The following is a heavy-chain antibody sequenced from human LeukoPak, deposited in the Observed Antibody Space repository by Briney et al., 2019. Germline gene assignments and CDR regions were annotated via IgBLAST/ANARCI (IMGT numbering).Heavy chain of an antibody. D-gene: IGHD3-3*01. CDR1: GGSISSSSYY. V-gene: IGHV4-39*02. CDR3: ARVSTIFGMVLGDAFDI. Sequence: TSETLSLTCTVSGGSISSSSYYWGWIRQPPGKGMEWIGSIDYSGSSYYNPSLKSRVTVSVDTSMNQFSRILSSVTAADTAVYRCARVSTIFGMVLGDAFDIWGQGTMVTVSS. J-gene: IGHJ3*02. CDR2: IDYSGSS.